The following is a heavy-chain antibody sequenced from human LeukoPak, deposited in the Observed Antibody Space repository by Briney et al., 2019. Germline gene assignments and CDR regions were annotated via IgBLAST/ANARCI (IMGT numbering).Heavy chain of an antibody. D-gene: IGHD3-9*01. CDR3: ARVPALHYDILTGYYNDKDY. J-gene: IGHJ4*02. V-gene: IGHV3-7*01. Sequence: PGGSLRLSCAASGFTFSSYWMSWVRQAPGKGLEWVANIKQDGSEKYYVDSVKGRFTISGDNAKNSLYLQMNSLRAEDTAVYYCARVPALHYDILTGYYNDKDYWGQGTLVTVSS. CDR2: IKQDGSEK. CDR1: GFTFSSYW.